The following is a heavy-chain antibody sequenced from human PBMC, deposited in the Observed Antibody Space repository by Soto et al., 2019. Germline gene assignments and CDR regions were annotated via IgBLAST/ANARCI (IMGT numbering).Heavy chain of an antibody. D-gene: IGHD3-22*01. J-gene: IGHJ4*02. CDR3: AKANYCHPSGYLVY. Sequence: ASVKFSCTTSGYTFPSYGISWVRQAPGQGLEWMGWISAYNGNTNYAQKLQGRVTMTTDTSTSTAYMELRSMRYDETAVYYCAKANYCHPSGYLVYWGKGT. V-gene: IGHV1-18*01. CDR1: GYTFPSYG. CDR2: ISAYNGNT.